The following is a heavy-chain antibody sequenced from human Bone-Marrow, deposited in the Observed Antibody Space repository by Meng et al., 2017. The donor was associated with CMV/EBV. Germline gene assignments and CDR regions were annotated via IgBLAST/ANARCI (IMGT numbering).Heavy chain of an antibody. CDR3: ARAIWGGGYAILDY. CDR2: INHSGST. D-gene: IGHD5-12*01. V-gene: IGHV4-34*01. CDR1: GGSFSGYY. Sequence: SETLSHACAVYGGSFSGYYWSWIRQPPGKGLEWIGEINHSGSTNYNPSLKSRVTISVETSKNQFSLKLSSLTAADTAVYYCARAIWGGGYAILDYWGQGTLVTVSS. J-gene: IGHJ4*01.